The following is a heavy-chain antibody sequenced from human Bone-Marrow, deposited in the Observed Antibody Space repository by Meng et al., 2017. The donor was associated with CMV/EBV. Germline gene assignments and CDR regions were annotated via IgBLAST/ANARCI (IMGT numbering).Heavy chain of an antibody. Sequence: IGVRQATVQVLEWMGWMNHNRGNSGYAQKFQGRVNIHRNTSISTAYIQLRSLRSEDTAVYYCARGTMEYDFLSDSQGEWFDHWGQGTLVTVSS. CDR2: MNHNRGNS. D-gene: IGHD3-3*01. J-gene: IGHJ5*02. CDR3: ARGTMEYDFLSDSQGEWFDH. V-gene: IGHV1-8*01.